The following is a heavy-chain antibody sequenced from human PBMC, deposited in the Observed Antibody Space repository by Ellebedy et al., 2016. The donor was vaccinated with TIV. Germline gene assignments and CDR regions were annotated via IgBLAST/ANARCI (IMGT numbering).Heavy chain of an antibody. CDR2: INHSGST. Sequence: SETLSLXXAVYGGSFSGYYWTWIRQPPGKGLEWIGEINHSGSTKYNSSLKSRVTISIDTSKNQFSLKLSSVTAADAAVYFCARRGYGSGRYKWFDPWGQGTLVTVSS. CDR1: GGSFSGYY. D-gene: IGHD3-10*01. J-gene: IGHJ5*02. CDR3: ARRGYGSGRYKWFDP. V-gene: IGHV4-34*01.